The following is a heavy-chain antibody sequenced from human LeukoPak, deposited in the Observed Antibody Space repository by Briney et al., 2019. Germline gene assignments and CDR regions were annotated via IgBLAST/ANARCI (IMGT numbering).Heavy chain of an antibody. CDR2: IHYSGSI. CDR3: ARVPYRSGWYSDH. CDR1: GGSISDYY. Sequence: SETLSLTCTVSGGSISDYYWSWIRQPPGKGLEWIGFIHYSGSINYNPSLKSRVTISADTSKNQFSLKLSAVTAADTAVYFCARVPYRSGWYSDHWGQGTLVTVSS. D-gene: IGHD6-19*01. V-gene: IGHV4-59*01. J-gene: IGHJ4*02.